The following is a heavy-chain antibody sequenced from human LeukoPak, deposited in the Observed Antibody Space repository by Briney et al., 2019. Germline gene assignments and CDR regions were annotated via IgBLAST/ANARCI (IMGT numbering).Heavy chain of an antibody. CDR3: ATPPVGGDAFDI. D-gene: IGHD3-16*01. V-gene: IGHV3-48*02. Sequence: GGSLRLSCAASGFTFSSYSMNWVRQAPGKGLEWISYISSSGSTINYADSVKGRFTISRDSAKNSLYLRMNSLRDEDTAVYYCATPPVGGDAFDIWGQGTMVTVSS. CDR2: ISSSGSTI. J-gene: IGHJ3*02. CDR1: GFTFSSYS.